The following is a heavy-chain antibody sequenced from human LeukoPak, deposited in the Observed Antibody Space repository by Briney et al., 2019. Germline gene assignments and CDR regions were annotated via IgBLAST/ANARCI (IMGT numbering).Heavy chain of an antibody. CDR2: IYYSGST. Sequence: SETLSLTCTVSGGSISSYYWSWIRQPPGKGLEWIGYIYYSGSTNYNPSLKSRVTISVDTSKNQFSLKLSSVTAADTAVYYCARASGSYGDIDAFDIWGQGTMATVSS. V-gene: IGHV4-59*01. CDR3: ARASGSYGDIDAFDI. J-gene: IGHJ3*02. D-gene: IGHD1-26*01. CDR1: GGSISSYY.